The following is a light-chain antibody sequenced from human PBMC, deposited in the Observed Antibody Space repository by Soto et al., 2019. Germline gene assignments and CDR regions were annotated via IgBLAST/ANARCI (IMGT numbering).Light chain of an antibody. CDR2: DVF. CDR1: SSDVGGYNY. Sequence: QSALTQDASVSGSPGQSITTSCTGTSSDVGGYNYVSWYQQHPGKAPKLVIYDVFTRPSGVSNRFSGSKSGNTASLTISALQAEDEADYYCTSWTSTSTYVFGSGTKVTVL. V-gene: IGLV2-14*03. CDR3: TSWTSTSTYV. J-gene: IGLJ1*01.